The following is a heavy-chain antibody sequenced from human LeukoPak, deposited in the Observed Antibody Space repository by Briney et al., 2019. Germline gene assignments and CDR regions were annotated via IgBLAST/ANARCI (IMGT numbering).Heavy chain of an antibody. CDR2: IYYSGST. Sequence: PSETLSLTCTVSGGSIGSYYWSWIRQPPGKGLEWIGYIYYSGSTNYNPSLKSRVTISVDTSKNQFSLKLSSVTAADTAVYYCARDGVQNWFDPWGQGTLVTVSS. J-gene: IGHJ5*02. CDR3: ARDGVQNWFDP. D-gene: IGHD3-3*01. CDR1: GGSIGSYY. V-gene: IGHV4-59*01.